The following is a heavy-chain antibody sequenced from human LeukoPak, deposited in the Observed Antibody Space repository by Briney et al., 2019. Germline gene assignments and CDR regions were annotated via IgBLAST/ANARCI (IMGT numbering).Heavy chain of an antibody. J-gene: IGHJ6*03. V-gene: IGHV3-23*01. Sequence: GGLRLSCAASGFTFSSYAMSWVRQAPGKGLEWVSAISGSGGSTYYADSVKGRFTISRDNAKNSLYLQMNSLRAEDTAVYYCARERSDYYYYYYMDVWGKGTTVTVSS. D-gene: IGHD1-26*01. CDR1: GFTFSSYA. CDR3: ARERSDYYYYYYMDV. CDR2: ISGSGGST.